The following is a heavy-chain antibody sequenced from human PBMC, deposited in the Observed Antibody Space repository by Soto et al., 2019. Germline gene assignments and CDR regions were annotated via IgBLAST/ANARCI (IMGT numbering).Heavy chain of an antibody. CDR2: IKQDGSEK. Sequence: GGSLRLSCAASGFSFSSYWMSWVRQASGKGLEWVANIKQDGSEKYYVDSVKGRFTLSRDNAKNSLQLQMSSLRDEDTAIYFCARVAYGNGWIFDYWGQGTLVTVSS. CDR1: GFSFSSYW. J-gene: IGHJ4*01. CDR3: ARVAYGNGWIFDY. D-gene: IGHD6-19*01. V-gene: IGHV3-7*01.